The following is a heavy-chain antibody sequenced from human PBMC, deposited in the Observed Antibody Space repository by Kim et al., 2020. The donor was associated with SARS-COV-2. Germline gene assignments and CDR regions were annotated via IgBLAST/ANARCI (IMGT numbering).Heavy chain of an antibody. V-gene: IGHV4-34*01. Sequence: SETLSLTCAVYGGSFSGYYWSWIRQPPGKGLEWIGEINHSGSTNYNPSLKSRVTISVDTSKNQFSLKLSSVTAADTAVYYCARGKQDIVVVVAVYYYY. CDR2: INHSGST. J-gene: IGHJ6*03. CDR1: GGSFSGYY. D-gene: IGHD2-15*01. CDR3: ARGKQDIVVVVAVYYYY.